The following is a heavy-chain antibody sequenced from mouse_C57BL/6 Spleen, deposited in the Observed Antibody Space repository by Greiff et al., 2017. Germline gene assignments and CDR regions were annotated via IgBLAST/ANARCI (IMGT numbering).Heavy chain of an antibody. J-gene: IGHJ4*01. V-gene: IGHV2-2*01. CDR2: IWSGGST. D-gene: IGHD2-5*01. Sequence: QVQLQQSGPGLVQPSQSLSITCTVSGFSLTSYGVHWVRQSPGKGLEWLGVIWSGGSTDYNAAFISRLSISKDNSKSQVFFKMNSLQAEDTAIYYGARGDYSNYNYAMDYWGQGTSVTVSS. CDR1: GFSLTSYG. CDR3: ARGDYSNYNYAMDY.